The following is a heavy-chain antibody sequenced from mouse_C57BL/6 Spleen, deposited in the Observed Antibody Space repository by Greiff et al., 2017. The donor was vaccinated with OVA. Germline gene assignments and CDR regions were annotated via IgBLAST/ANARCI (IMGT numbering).Heavy chain of an antibody. CDR2: IDPNSGGT. Sequence: QVQLQQSGAELVKPGASVKLSCKASGYTFTSYWMHWVKQRPGRGLEWIGRIDPNSGGTKYNEKFKSKATLTVDKPSSTAYMQLSSLTSEDSAVYYCARGKGSYYYGSSPGWFAYWGQGTLVTVSA. J-gene: IGHJ3*01. CDR3: ARGKGSYYYGSSPGWFAY. D-gene: IGHD1-1*01. V-gene: IGHV1-72*01. CDR1: GYTFTSYW.